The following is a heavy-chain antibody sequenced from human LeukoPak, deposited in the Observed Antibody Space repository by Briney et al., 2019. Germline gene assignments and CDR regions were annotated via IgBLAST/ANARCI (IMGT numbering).Heavy chain of an antibody. J-gene: IGHJ4*02. Sequence: GASVKVSCKASGYIFTDYYVHWVRQAPGQGLEWMGWINPDSGGTNFAQKFQGRVTMTRDTSISTAYMEVSRLKSDDTAVYYCASDAISRGIVDYWGQGTLVTVSS. CDR2: INPDSGGT. V-gene: IGHV1-2*02. CDR3: ASDAISRGIVDY. CDR1: GYIFTDYY. D-gene: IGHD3-10*01.